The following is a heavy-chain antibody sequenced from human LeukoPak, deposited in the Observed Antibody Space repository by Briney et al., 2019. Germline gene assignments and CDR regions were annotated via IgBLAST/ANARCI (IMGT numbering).Heavy chain of an antibody. Sequence: GASVKVSCKASGYTFTSYGISWVRQAPGQGLEWMGLISAYNGNTNYAQKLQGRVTMTTNTSTSTAYMELRSLRSDDTAVYYCARTDSSASGGYYGMDVWGQGTTVTVSS. D-gene: IGHD6-6*01. CDR2: ISAYNGNT. V-gene: IGHV1-18*01. CDR3: ARTDSSASGGYYGMDV. J-gene: IGHJ6*02. CDR1: GYTFTSYG.